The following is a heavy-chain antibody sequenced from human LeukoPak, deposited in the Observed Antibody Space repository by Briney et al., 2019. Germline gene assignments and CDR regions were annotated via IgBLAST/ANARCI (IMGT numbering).Heavy chain of an antibody. Sequence: GGSLRLSCAASGFTFDDYAMHWVRQAPGKGLEWVSGISWNSGSIGYADSVKGRFTISRDISKNTLYLQMTSLRAEDTAVYYCAKEGVDGSGYDLDYWGQGTRVTVSS. D-gene: IGHD5-12*01. J-gene: IGHJ4*02. CDR1: GFTFDDYA. CDR3: AKEGVDGSGYDLDY. V-gene: IGHV3-9*01. CDR2: ISWNSGSI.